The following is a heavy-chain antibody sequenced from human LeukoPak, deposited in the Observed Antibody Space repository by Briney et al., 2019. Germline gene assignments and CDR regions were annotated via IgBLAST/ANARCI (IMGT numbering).Heavy chain of an antibody. V-gene: IGHV1-24*01. D-gene: IGHD3-10*01. CDR2: FDPEDGET. Sequence: ASVKVSCKVSGYTLTELSMHWVRQAPGKGLEWMGGFDPEDGETIYAQKFQGRVTMTEDTSTDTAYMELSSLRSEDTAVYYCARGDPYGSGSLGLYYFDYWGQGTLVTVSS. CDR1: GYTLTELS. J-gene: IGHJ4*02. CDR3: ARGDPYGSGSLGLYYFDY.